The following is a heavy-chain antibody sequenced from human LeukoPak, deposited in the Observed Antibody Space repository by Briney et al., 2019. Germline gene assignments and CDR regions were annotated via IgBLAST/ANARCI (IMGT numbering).Heavy chain of an antibody. CDR2: IWYDGSNK. Sequence: PGGSLRLSCAASGFTFSSYGMHWVRQAPGKGLEWVAVIWYDGSNKYYADSVKGRFTISRDNSKNTLYLQMNSLRAEDTAVYYCARVSPDYGDYGPLFDYWGQGTLVTVSS. D-gene: IGHD4-17*01. J-gene: IGHJ4*02. CDR1: GFTFSSYG. CDR3: ARVSPDYGDYGPLFDY. V-gene: IGHV3-33*01.